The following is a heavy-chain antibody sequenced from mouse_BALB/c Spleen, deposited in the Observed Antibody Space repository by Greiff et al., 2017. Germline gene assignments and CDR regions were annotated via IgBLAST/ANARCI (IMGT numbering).Heavy chain of an antibody. D-gene: IGHD2-4*01. CDR3: ARGYYDYDVAWFAY. Sequence: EVQVVESGGGLVKPGGSLKLSCAASGFTFSSYAMSWVRQTPEKRLEWVATISSGGSYTYYPDSVKGRFTISRDNAKNTLYLQMSSLRSEDTAMYYCARGYYDYDVAWFAYWGQGTLVTVSA. V-gene: IGHV5-9-3*01. J-gene: IGHJ3*01. CDR2: ISSGGSYT. CDR1: GFTFSSYA.